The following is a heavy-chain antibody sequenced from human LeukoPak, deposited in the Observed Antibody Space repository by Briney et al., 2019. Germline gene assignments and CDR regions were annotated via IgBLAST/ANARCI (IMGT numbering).Heavy chain of an antibody. CDR1: GGSISSYY. CDR3: ARGGASGRYYYDSSGSFDY. D-gene: IGHD3-22*01. J-gene: IGHJ4*02. V-gene: IGHV4-59*01. Sequence: PSETLSLTCTVSGGSISSYYWSWIRQPPGKGLEWTGYIYYSGSTNYNPSLKSRVTISVDTSKNQFSLKLSSVTAADTAVYYCARGGASGRYYYDSSGSFDYWGQGTLVTVSS. CDR2: IYYSGST.